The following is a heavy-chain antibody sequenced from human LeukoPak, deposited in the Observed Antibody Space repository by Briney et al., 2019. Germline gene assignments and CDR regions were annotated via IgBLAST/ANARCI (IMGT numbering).Heavy chain of an antibody. D-gene: IGHD4-17*01. CDR2: INPNSGGT. CDR1: GYTFTGYY. CDR3: ARQHDYGDYSFGY. Sequence: ASVKDSCEASGYTFTGYYIHWVRPAPGRGRECMGAINPNSGGTNYAQKFQGRVTMTRDTSISTAYMELSRLRSDDTAVYYCARQHDYGDYSFGYWGQGTLVTV. V-gene: IGHV1-2*02. J-gene: IGHJ4*02.